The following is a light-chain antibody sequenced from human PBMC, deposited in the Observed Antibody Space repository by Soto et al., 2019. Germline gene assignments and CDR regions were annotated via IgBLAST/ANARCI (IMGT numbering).Light chain of an antibody. V-gene: IGKV3-20*01. CDR1: QSVRSNY. J-gene: IGKJ1*01. Sequence: EIVLTQSPGTLSLSPGERATLSCRTSQSVRSNYLAWYQQKPGQAPRLLIYGASSRATGIPDRFSGSGSGTDFTLTISRLQPKDFVVYFCQQYGSSPTFGQGTKVEV. CDR2: GAS. CDR3: QQYGSSPT.